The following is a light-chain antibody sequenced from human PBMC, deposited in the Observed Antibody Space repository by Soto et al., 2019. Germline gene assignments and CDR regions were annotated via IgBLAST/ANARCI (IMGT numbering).Light chain of an antibody. CDR1: SSDVGSYNL. CDR3: CSYAGSSTFDV. V-gene: IGLV2-23*02. J-gene: IGLJ1*01. CDR2: EVS. Sequence: SVLTQPSSVYGSPGQSITISCTGTSSDVGSYNLVSWYQQRPGKAPKLMIYEVSKRPSGVSNRFSGSKSGNTASLTISGLQAEDEADYYCCSYAGSSTFDVFGTGTKVTVL.